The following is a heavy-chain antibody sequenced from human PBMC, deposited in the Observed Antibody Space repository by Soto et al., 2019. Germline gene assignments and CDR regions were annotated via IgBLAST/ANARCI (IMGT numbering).Heavy chain of an antibody. J-gene: IGHJ6*02. CDR1: GGPISSYY. CDR3: ARGIIAAAFNYYYGMDV. D-gene: IGHD6-13*01. Sequence: PSETLSLTCTVSGGPISSYYWSWIRQPPGKGLEWIGYIYYSGSTNYNPSLKSRVTISVDTSKNQFSLKLSSVTAADTAVYYCARGIIAAAFNYYYGMDVCGQGTSVPGSS. V-gene: IGHV4-59*01. CDR2: IYYSGST.